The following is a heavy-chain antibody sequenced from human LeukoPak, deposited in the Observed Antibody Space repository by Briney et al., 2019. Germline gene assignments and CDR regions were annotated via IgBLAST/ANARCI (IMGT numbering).Heavy chain of an antibody. J-gene: IGHJ4*02. Sequence: GGSLRLSCAASGFTFSSYGMHWVRQAPGKGLEWVAFIRYDERNKYYAESVKGRFTISRDNSKSTLYLQMNSLRAEDTAVYYCAKEGAASSLYYFDYWGQGTLVTVSS. V-gene: IGHV3-30*02. CDR1: GFTFSSYG. CDR3: AKEGAASSLYYFDY. CDR2: IRYDERNK. D-gene: IGHD1-26*01.